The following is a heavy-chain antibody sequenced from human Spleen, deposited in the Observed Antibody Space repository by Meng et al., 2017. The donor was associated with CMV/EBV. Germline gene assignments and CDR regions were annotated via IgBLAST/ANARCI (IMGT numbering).Heavy chain of an antibody. J-gene: IGHJ5*02. CDR2: IRYDGSNK. Sequence: GESLKISCAASGFTFSAYGMHWVRQAPGKGLEWVAFIRYDGSNKYYADSVQGRFTISRDNAKNSLFLQMNNLRAEDTAVYYCTRTRGYPTSKWFDPWGQGTLVTVSS. V-gene: IGHV3-30*02. CDR3: TRTRGYPTSKWFDP. D-gene: IGHD5-12*01. CDR1: GFTFSAYG.